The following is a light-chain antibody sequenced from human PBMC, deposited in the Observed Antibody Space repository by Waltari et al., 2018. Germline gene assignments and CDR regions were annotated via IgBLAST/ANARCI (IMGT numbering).Light chain of an antibody. CDR1: SSNIGAGYD. J-gene: IGLJ2*01. CDR2: RDD. V-gene: IGLV1-40*01. Sequence: QSVLTQPPSVSGAPGQSVTISCTGSSSNIGAGYDVHWYQQIPGSAPKVLIYRDDNRPSGVPGRFSGSKSGTSASLSVTGLHVEDEADYFCQSFNRDLNAVLFGGGTKLTVL. CDR3: QSFNRDLNAVL.